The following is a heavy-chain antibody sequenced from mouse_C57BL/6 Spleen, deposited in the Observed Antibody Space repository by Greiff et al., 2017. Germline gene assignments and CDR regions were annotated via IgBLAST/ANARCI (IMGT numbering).Heavy chain of an antibody. J-gene: IGHJ4*01. V-gene: IGHV1-76*01. CDR1: GYTFTDYY. D-gene: IGHD2-5*01. CDR3: ARARYSNYAMDY. Sequence: VKLMESGAELVRPGASVKLSCKASGYTFTDYYINWVKQRPGQGLEWIARIYPGSGNTYYNEKFKGKATLTAEKSSSTAYMQLSSLTSEDSAVYFCARARYSNYAMDYWGQGTSVTVSS. CDR2: IYPGSGNT.